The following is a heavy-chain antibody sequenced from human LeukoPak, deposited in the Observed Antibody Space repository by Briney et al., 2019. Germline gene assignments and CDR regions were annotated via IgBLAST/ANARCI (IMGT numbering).Heavy chain of an antibody. J-gene: IGHJ5*02. CDR3: ARVEENNTERSLYDYVWGSYPTQWSVFDP. D-gene: IGHD3-16*01. Sequence: VASVKVSCKASGYTFTSHYMHWVRQAPGQGLEWMGLINPSGSSTLYAQKFQGRVTMTRDMSTSTVYMELSSLRSEDTAVYYCARVEENNTERSLYDYVWGSYPTQWSVFDPWGQGTLVTVSS. CDR2: INPSGSST. CDR1: GYTFTSHY. V-gene: IGHV1-46*01.